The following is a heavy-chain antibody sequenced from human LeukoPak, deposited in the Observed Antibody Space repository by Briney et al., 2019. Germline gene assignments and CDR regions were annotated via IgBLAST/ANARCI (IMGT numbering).Heavy chain of an antibody. CDR2: IKEDGGEI. D-gene: IGHD6-13*01. CDR1: GFSFSKFW. J-gene: IGHJ4*02. CDR3: PRHPDAGTVDY. V-gene: IGHV3-7*05. Sequence: GGSLRLSCAASGFSFSKFWMTWVRQAPGKGLEWVASIKEDGGEIYYVDSVKGRFTISRDNAQNSLFLQMTSLRAEDTAIYYCPRHPDAGTVDYWGQGTLVTVSS.